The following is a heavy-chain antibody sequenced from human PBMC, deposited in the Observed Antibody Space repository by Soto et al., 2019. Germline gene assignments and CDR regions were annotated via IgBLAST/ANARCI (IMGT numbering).Heavy chain of an antibody. CDR3: TIVLRLWSNENTYYGMHG. CDR2: ISYGGSKE. Sequence: QVQLVESGGGVVQPGRSLRLSCAASGFTFSSYGMHWVRQAPGKGLEWVAVISYGGSKEFYADSVKGRVTISRDNTKNTLYRQMNSLVSEETAVYYFTIVLRLWSNENTYYGMHGSRQGTTVNLSS. J-gene: IGHJ6*01. D-gene: IGHD5-18*01. V-gene: IGHV3-30*03. CDR1: GFTFSSYG.